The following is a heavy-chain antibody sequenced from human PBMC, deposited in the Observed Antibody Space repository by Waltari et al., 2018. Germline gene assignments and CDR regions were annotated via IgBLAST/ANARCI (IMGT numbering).Heavy chain of an antibody. CDR1: GYTFTNYD. Sequence: QVQLVQSGAEVKKPGASVKVSCKASGYTFTNYDINWVRHAAGQGLEWMGWMNPTIGNTGYAQKFQGRGTMTMHTSISTAYMELSSLRSEDTAVYYCARGYYGSGSCDYWGQGTLVTVAS. D-gene: IGHD3-10*01. J-gene: IGHJ4*02. CDR3: ARGYYGSGSCDY. CDR2: MNPTIGNT. V-gene: IGHV1-8*01.